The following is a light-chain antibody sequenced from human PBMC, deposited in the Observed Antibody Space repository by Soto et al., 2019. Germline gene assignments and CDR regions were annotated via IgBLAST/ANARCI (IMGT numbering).Light chain of an antibody. CDR3: QQANSFPHT. CDR2: DAS. V-gene: IGKV1-12*01. CDR1: QGIGSL. J-gene: IGKJ4*01. Sequence: DIQMTQTPSSVSASVGDRVTTTCRASQGIGSLIAWYQQKRGKAPNLLIYDASKLPSGVPSRFSGSGSGTDFSLTISSLQPEDFATYYGQQANSFPHTFGGGTKVDI.